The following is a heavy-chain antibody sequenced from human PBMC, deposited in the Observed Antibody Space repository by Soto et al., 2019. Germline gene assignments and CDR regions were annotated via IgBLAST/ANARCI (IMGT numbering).Heavy chain of an antibody. D-gene: IGHD3-22*01. CDR3: ARRTYYYDSSGKDYFDY. V-gene: IGHV4-59*01. CDR1: GAPINSDY. J-gene: IGHJ4*02. CDR2: IYHIGST. Sequence: SETLSLTCTVSGAPINSDYWSWIRQSPGKGLEWIGYIYHIGSTDYNPSLKSRVTISIDKSKNQFSLKLTSVTAADTAVYYCARRTYYYDSSGKDYFDYWGQGTLVTVSS.